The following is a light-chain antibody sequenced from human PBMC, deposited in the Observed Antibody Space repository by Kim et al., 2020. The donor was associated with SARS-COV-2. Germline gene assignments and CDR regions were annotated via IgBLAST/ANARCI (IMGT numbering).Light chain of an antibody. CDR3: QQYAYWRA. Sequence: SLSPGESAPRSCGARQSSSSSLSWNQQKPGQAPRVLIYGASARATGIPARFSGSGSGTEFTLTISNLQSEDFAVYYCQQYAYWRAFGQGTRLEIK. V-gene: IGKV3-15*01. CDR2: GAS. CDR1: QSSSSS. J-gene: IGKJ5*01.